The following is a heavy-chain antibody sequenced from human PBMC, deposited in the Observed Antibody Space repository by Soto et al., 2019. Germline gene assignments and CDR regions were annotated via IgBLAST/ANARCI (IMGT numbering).Heavy chain of an antibody. CDR3: ARDRGGGPIGLYYGMDV. Sequence: SETLSLTCTVSGGSISSYYWSRIRQPPGKGLEWIGYIYYSGSTNYNPSLKSRVTISVDTSKNQFSLKLSSVTAADTAVYYCARDRGGGPIGLYYGMDVWGQGTTVTVSS. D-gene: IGHD2-15*01. J-gene: IGHJ6*02. CDR1: GGSISSYY. V-gene: IGHV4-59*01. CDR2: IYYSGST.